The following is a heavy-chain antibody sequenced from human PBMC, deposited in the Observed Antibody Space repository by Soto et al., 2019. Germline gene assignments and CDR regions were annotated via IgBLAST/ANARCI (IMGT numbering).Heavy chain of an antibody. J-gene: IGHJ6*02. V-gene: IGHV3-23*01. CDR3: AKDGYDILTGYWREEYYYYYGMDV. D-gene: IGHD3-9*01. CDR1: GFTFSSYA. CDR2: ISGSGGST. Sequence: EVQLLESGGGLVQPGGSLRLSCAASGFTFSSYAMSWVRQAPGKGLEWVSAISGSGGSTYYADSVKGRFTISRDNSKNTRYLQMNSLRAEDTAVYYCAKDGYDILTGYWREEYYYYYGMDVWGQGTTVTVSS.